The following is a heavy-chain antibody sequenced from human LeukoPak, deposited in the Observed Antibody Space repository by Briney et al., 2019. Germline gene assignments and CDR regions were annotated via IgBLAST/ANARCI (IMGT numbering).Heavy chain of an antibody. CDR1: GGSISSYY. CDR3: ARRSRVGAIGAFDI. V-gene: IGHV4-4*07. D-gene: IGHD1-26*01. CDR2: IYTSGST. J-gene: IGHJ3*02. Sequence: PSETLSLTCTVSGGSISSYYWSWIRQPAGKGLEWIGRIYTSGSTNYNPSLKSRVTMSVDTSKNQFSLKLSSVTAADTAVYYCARRSRVGAIGAFDIWGQGTMVTVSS.